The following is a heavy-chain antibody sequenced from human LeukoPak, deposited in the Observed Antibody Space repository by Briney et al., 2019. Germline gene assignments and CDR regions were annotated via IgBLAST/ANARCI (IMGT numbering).Heavy chain of an antibody. CDR3: ARAGGLRYFDWGGTVPYYFDS. V-gene: IGHV4-59*01. CDR1: GGSISSYY. J-gene: IGHJ4*02. CDR2: IYYSGST. Sequence: SETLSLTCTVSGGSISSYYWSWIRQPPGKGLEWIGYIYYSGSTNYNPSLKSRVTISVDTSKNQFSLKLSSVTAADTAVYYCARAGGLRYFDWGGTVPYYFDSWGQGTLVTVSS. D-gene: IGHD3-9*01.